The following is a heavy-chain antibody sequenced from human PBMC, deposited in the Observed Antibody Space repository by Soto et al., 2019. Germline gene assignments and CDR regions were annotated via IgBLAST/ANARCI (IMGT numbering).Heavy chain of an antibody. D-gene: IGHD3-22*01. J-gene: IGHJ4*02. CDR3: AKGYYDSSGYYYGSDDFDY. Sequence: QVQLVESGGGVVQPGRSLRLSCAASGFTFSNYGMPWVRQAPCKGLEWVAVISYDGSNKYYADSVKGRFTISRDNSKNTLYLQMNSLRAEDTGVDYCAKGYYDSSGYYYGSDDFDYWGQGTLVTVSS. CDR2: ISYDGSNK. CDR1: GFTFSNYG. V-gene: IGHV3-30*18.